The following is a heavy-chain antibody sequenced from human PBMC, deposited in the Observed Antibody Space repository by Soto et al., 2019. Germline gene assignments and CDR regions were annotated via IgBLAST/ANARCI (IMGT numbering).Heavy chain of an antibody. J-gene: IGHJ4*01. CDR1: GFTFRSYN. V-gene: IGHV3-48*02. D-gene: IGHD5-12*01. CDR3: ARGGTIAVTTIGDY. CDR2: ISSSSSTI. Sequence: ESVGGLVQPGGSLRLSCAASGFTFRSYNMNWVRQAPGKGLDWVSYISSSSSTIYYADSVKGRFTISRDNAKNSLYLQMNSLRDDDTAMYYCARGGTIAVTTIGDYWGQGTLVTVSS.